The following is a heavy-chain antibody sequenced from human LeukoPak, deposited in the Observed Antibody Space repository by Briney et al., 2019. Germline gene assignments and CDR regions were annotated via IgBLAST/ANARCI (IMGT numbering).Heavy chain of an antibody. Sequence: GGSLRLSCAASGFTFSSYAMTWVRQAPGKGLEWVSAISGGGGSTYYADSVKGRFTISRDNSKNTLYLQMNSLRAEDTAVYYCAKEQTSSGYFDYWGQGTLVTVSS. CDR3: AKEQTSSGYFDY. D-gene: IGHD2-2*01. V-gene: IGHV3-23*01. J-gene: IGHJ4*02. CDR2: ISGGGGST. CDR1: GFTFSSYA.